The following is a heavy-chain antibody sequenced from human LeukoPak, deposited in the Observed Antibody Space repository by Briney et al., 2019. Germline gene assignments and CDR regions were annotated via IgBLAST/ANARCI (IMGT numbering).Heavy chain of an antibody. J-gene: IGHJ4*02. D-gene: IGHD1-26*01. CDR2: IYGSGNI. Sequence: SETLSLTCTVSGGSISSYHWSWIRQPPGKRLEWIGSIYGSGNINYNPSLKSRVTISVDTSKKQFSLRLTSVTAADTAVYYCARDFEDSGSYGGFDYWGQGTLVTVSS. CDR3: ARDFEDSGSYGGFDY. V-gene: IGHV4-59*01. CDR1: GGSISSYH.